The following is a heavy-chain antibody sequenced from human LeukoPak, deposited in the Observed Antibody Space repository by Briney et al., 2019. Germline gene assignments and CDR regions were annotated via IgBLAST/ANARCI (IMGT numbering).Heavy chain of an antibody. Sequence: GGSLRLSCAASGFTSSTYDISTYAMSWVRQAPGKGLEWVSGLSGTGLTTFYPDSVKGRFTISRDNSKNTLYLQMNSLRADDTAVYYCARGSKTAGTIYTFDYWGQGTLVTVSS. CDR2: LSGTGLTT. CDR1: GFTSSTYDISTYA. D-gene: IGHD6-13*01. J-gene: IGHJ4*02. V-gene: IGHV3-23*01. CDR3: ARGSKTAGTIYTFDY.